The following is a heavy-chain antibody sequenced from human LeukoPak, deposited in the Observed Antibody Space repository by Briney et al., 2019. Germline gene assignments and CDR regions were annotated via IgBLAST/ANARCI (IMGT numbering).Heavy chain of an antibody. CDR2: ISGSGGST. V-gene: IGHV3-23*01. D-gene: IGHD6-13*01. CDR3: AKRFAGIAAAGTSRVG. CDR1: GFTFSSYA. J-gene: IGHJ4*02. Sequence: PGGSLRLSCATSGFTFSSYAMSWVRQAPGKGLEWVSAISGSGGSTYYADSVKGRFTISRDNSKNTLYLQMNSLRAEDTAVYYCAKRFAGIAAAGTSRVGWGQGTLVTVSS.